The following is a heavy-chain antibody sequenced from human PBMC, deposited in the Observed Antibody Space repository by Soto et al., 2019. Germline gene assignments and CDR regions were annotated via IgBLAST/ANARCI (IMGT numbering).Heavy chain of an antibody. CDR3: ARPTQIKQYCSGDCYSAPLDY. J-gene: IGHJ4*02. CDR2: TIPIFGTA. V-gene: IGHV1-69*12. CDR1: GGTFSNCA. D-gene: IGHD2-21*02. Sequence: QAQLMQSGAEVKKPGSSGKVSCEASGGTFSNCAISWVRQAPGQGLEWMGGTIPIFGTANYAQKFQGRVTITADGSTSTAYMALSSLRSEDTAVYYCARPTQIKQYCSGDCYSAPLDYWGQGTLVTVSS.